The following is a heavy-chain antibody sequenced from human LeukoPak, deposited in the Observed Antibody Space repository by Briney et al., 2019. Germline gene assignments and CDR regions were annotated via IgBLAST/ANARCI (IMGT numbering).Heavy chain of an antibody. J-gene: IGHJ3*02. CDR1: GFTFNTYT. CDR2: IISSSSTI. V-gene: IGHV3-48*01. D-gene: IGHD6-6*01. CDR3: AREYSSSSGRAFDI. Sequence: GGSLRLSCAASGFTFNTYTLNWVRQAPGKGPEWVAYIISSSSTIYYADSVKGRFTISRDNGKNSLYLQMNSLTAEDTAVYYCAREYSSSSGRAFDIWGQGTMVTVSS.